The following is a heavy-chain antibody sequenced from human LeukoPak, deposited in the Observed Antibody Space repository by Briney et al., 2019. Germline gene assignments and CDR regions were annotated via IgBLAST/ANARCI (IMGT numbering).Heavy chain of an antibody. V-gene: IGHV4-4*07. Sequence: SETLSLTCTVSGGSISSYYWSWIRQPAGKGLEWIGRIYTSGSTNYNPSLKSRVTMSVDTSKNQFSLKLSSVTAADTAVYYCARGRNYYDSSGYYYESAFDIWGQGTMVTASS. CDR3: ARGRNYYDSSGYYYESAFDI. CDR1: GGSISSYY. CDR2: IYTSGST. J-gene: IGHJ3*02. D-gene: IGHD3-22*01.